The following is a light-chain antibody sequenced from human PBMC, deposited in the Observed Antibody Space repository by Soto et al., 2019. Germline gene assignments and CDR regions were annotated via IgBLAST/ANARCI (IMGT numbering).Light chain of an antibody. CDR2: GAS. V-gene: IGKV3-15*01. Sequence: EIVMTQSPATLSVSPGERATLSCRASHSVSSNLAWYQQKPGQAPRLLIFGASSRATGIPAKFSGSGSGTEFTLTISSLQSEDIAVYYCQQYNNWPRTFGQGTKVDIK. CDR3: QQYNNWPRT. CDR1: HSVSSN. J-gene: IGKJ1*01.